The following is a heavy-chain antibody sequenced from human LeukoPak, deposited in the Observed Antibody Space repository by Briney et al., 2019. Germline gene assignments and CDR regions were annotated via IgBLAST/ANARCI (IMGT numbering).Heavy chain of an antibody. V-gene: IGHV1-2*06. CDR3: ARHVYCRSTSCSYYYYYMDV. Sequence: ASVKVSCKASGYTFTDYYMHWVRQAPGQGLEWMGRINRNSGGTNYAQRFQGRVTMTRDTSISTAYMELSRLRSDDTAVYYCARHVYCRSTSCSYYYYYMDVWGKGTTVTVSS. CDR2: INRNSGGT. D-gene: IGHD2-2*01. CDR1: GYTFTDYY. J-gene: IGHJ6*03.